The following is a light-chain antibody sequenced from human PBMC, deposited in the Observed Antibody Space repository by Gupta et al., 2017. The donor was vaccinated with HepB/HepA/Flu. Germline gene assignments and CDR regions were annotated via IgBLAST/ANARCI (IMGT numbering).Light chain of an antibody. J-gene: IGLJ1*01. CDR2: DDS. Sequence: SSVLTQPPSVSVAPGKTAKITCGGNSSGGKSVHWYQQKPGQAPILVVYDDSDRPAGIPGRFSGSKSGNTATLTIAGVEDGEEADYYCQGGDSTSDHVFGTGTKVTVL. CDR1: SSGGKS. V-gene: IGLV3-21*03. CDR3: QGGDSTSDHV.